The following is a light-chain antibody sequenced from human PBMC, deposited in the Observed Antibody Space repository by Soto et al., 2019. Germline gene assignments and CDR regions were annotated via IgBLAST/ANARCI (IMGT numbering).Light chain of an antibody. J-gene: IGLJ3*02. V-gene: IGLV1-47*01. CDR1: SSNIGNNY. CDR2: RIN. Sequence: QLVLTQPPSASGTPGQTVTISCSGSSSNIGNNYVYWYQKLPGTAPKLLIYRINQRPSGVPDRFSGSKSGTSASLAISGLRSEDEADYYCATWDDNLSGYWVFGGGTKLTVL. CDR3: ATWDDNLSGYWV.